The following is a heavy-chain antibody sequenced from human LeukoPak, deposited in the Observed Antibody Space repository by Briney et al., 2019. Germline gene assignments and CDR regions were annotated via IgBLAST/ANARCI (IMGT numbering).Heavy chain of an antibody. CDR3: ARRRGYSNKEAFDY. Sequence: NPLDTLSLTCTVSGGPISSSRDHWGSIPQPPGKGPEWIENIYYIRTTYYNPSLKSRVTISLHTSKSQFSLKLSSVSAADTAVYYCARRRGYSNKEAFDYWGQGTLVAVSS. J-gene: IGHJ4*02. CDR1: GGPISSSRDH. D-gene: IGHD5-12*01. V-gene: IGHV4-39*07. CDR2: IYYIRTT.